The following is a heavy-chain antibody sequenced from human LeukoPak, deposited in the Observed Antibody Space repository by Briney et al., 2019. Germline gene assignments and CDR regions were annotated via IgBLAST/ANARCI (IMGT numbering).Heavy chain of an antibody. D-gene: IGHD2-2*01. CDR3: ARDPNPSTSSPLNWFDP. CDR1: GYTFTSYY. Sequence: GASVKVSCKASGYTFTSYYMHWVRQAPGQGLEWMGIINPSGGSTSYAQKFQGRVTMTRDMSTSTVYMELSSLRSEDTAVYYCARDPNPSTSSPLNWFDPWGQGTLVTVSS. V-gene: IGHV1-46*01. J-gene: IGHJ5*02. CDR2: INPSGGST.